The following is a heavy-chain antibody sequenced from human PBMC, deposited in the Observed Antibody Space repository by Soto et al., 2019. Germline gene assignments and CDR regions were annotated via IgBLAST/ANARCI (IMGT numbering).Heavy chain of an antibody. CDR1: GFTVSSNY. CDR2: IYSGGST. Sequence: EVQLVESGGGLVQPGGSLRLSCAASGFTVSSNYMSWVRQAPGKGLEWVSVIYSGGSTYYADSVKGRFTISRDNSKNTLYLQMNSLRAEDTAVYYCARDYMVSWPYGSGSYLGDYWGQGTLVTVSS. CDR3: ARDYMVSWPYGSGSYLGDY. V-gene: IGHV3-66*01. J-gene: IGHJ4*02. D-gene: IGHD3-10*01.